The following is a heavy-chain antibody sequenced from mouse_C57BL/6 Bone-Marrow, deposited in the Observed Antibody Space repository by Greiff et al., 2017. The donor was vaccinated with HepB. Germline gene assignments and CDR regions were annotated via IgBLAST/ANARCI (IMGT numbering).Heavy chain of an antibody. CDR2: IHPNSGST. V-gene: IGHV1-64*01. CDR1: GYTFTSYW. Sequence: VQLQQPGAELVKPGASVKLSCKASGYTFTSYWMHWVKQRPGQGLEWIGMIHPNSGSTNYNEKFKSKATLTVDKSSSTAYMQLSSLTSEDSAVYYCARELITTVGGTWFAYWGQGTLVTVSA. CDR3: ARELITTVGGTWFAY. D-gene: IGHD1-1*01. J-gene: IGHJ3*01.